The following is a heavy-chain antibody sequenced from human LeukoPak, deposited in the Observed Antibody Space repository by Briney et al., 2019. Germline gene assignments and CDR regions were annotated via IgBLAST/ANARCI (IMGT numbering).Heavy chain of an antibody. D-gene: IGHD1-26*01. J-gene: IGHJ5*02. CDR3: ASSRIVGATTGS. V-gene: IGHV4-34*01. CDR2: INHSGST. CDR1: GGAFRGYY. Sequence: SETLSLTCAVYGGAFRGYYWGGSRHPPGKRLDWSGEINHSGSTNYKPSLKSRVTISVDTPKNQSSLKLSSVTAADTAVYYCASSRIVGATTGSWGQGTLVTVSS.